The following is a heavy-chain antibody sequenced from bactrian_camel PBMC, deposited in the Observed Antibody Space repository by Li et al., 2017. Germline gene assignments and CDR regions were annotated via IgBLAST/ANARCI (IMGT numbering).Heavy chain of an antibody. J-gene: IGHJ4*01. D-gene: IGHD4*01. CDR2: IYSAGGST. CDR1: VQPSRTYC. CDR3: AAGPPPCVTDSNAYYF. Sequence: HVQLVESGGGSVQAGGSHGVSCELTVQPSRTYCLAWIRQAPGKDREGVAVIYSAGGSTRYAESVKGRFTISQDTTKKTLYLQMDSLNAEDTAMYYCAAGPPPCVTDSNAYYFWGPGTQVTVSS. V-gene: IGHV3S1*01.